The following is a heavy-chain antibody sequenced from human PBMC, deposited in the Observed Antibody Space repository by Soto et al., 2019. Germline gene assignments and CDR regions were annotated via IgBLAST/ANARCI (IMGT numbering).Heavy chain of an antibody. V-gene: IGHV1-18*04. Sequence: QVQLVQSGAEVKKPGASVRVSCKTSGFTFTSYDIRWVRQAPGQGLEWLGWISSYNGNTDYAQKVQDRVTLTTDKSTTTVYMELRSLRSDDTALYYCAREGGNSGYGDFDYWGQGTLVTVSS. J-gene: IGHJ4*02. CDR3: AREGGNSGYGDFDY. D-gene: IGHD5-12*01. CDR2: ISSYNGNT. CDR1: GFTFTSYD.